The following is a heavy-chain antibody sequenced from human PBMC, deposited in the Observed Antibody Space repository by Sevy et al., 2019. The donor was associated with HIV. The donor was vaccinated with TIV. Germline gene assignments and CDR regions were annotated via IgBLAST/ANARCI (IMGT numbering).Heavy chain of an antibody. Sequence: GGSLRLSCAASGFTFSSYSMNWVRQAPGKGLEWVSSITSRSSYIYYAESVEGRFTISRDNAKNSLYLQMNSLRAEDTAVYYCARSWEQQLHDAFDIWGQGTMVTVSS. CDR1: GFTFSSYS. J-gene: IGHJ3*02. D-gene: IGHD6-13*01. V-gene: IGHV3-21*01. CDR2: ITSRSSYI. CDR3: ARSWEQQLHDAFDI.